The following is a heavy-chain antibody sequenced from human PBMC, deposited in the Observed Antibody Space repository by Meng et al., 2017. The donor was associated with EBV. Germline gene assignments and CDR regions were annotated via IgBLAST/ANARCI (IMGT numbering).Heavy chain of an antibody. Sequence: QGQLKESGPGRVKPSETLSLTCTVPGASVSGGTFHWSWIRQPPGKELQWIGYIYDGGTTIYNPSLKSRVTIFLDTSRNQFSLGLRSVTTADTAVYYCAKSSSSTPGVIDSWGQGTLVTVSS. CDR3: AKSSSSTPGVIDS. J-gene: IGHJ4*02. V-gene: IGHV4-61*01. CDR2: IYDGGTT. D-gene: IGHD2-2*01. CDR1: GASVSGGTFH.